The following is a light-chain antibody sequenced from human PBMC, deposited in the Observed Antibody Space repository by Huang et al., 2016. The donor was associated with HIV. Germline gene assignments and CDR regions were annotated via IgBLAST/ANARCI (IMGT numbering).Light chain of an antibody. CDR1: QRISSH. Sequence: EIVLTQSPATLSLSPGEGATLSCRASQRISSHLPWYQHKPGQAPRLRIYAAALRATGIPARFSGGGSGTDFTLTISRLEPEDFAVYYCQQRSNWPPYTFGQGTKLEIK. CDR3: QQRSNWPPYT. J-gene: IGKJ2*01. CDR2: AAA. V-gene: IGKV3-11*01.